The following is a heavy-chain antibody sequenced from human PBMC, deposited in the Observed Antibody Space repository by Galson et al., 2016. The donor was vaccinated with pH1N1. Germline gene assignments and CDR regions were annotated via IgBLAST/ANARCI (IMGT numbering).Heavy chain of an antibody. CDR2: INPSNDVT. Sequence: SVKVSCKASGCTFTGYYIHWVRQAPGQGLEWMGRINPSNDVTDYAQNFQGRVTMTRDTSITTVYMELSSLRAEDTAVYYCARGSPFGFTHGSWYFDWWGQGTLVTVSS. CDR3: ARGSPFGFTHGSWYFDW. J-gene: IGHJ4*02. V-gene: IGHV1-2*06. CDR1: GCTFTGYY. D-gene: IGHD5-18*01.